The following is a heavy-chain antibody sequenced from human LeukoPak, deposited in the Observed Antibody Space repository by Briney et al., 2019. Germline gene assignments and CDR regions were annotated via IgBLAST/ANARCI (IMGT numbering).Heavy chain of an antibody. D-gene: IGHD3-10*01. CDR3: AILDYYGSGSYLPV. J-gene: IGHJ4*02. V-gene: IGHV1-2*02. CDR1: GYTFTGCY. Sequence: ASEKVSCKASGYTFTGCYMHWVRQAPGQGLEWMGWINPNSGGTNYAQKFQGRVTTTRDTSISTAYMELSRLRSDDTAVYYCAILDYYGSGSYLPVWGQGTLVTVSS. CDR2: INPNSGGT.